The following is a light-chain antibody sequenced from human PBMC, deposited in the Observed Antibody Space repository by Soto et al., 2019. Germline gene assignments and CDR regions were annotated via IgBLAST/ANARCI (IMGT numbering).Light chain of an antibody. Sequence: EIVMTQSPATLSVSPGERATLSCRASQSVSNNYLAWYQQKPGQGPRPLIYGASNRATGIPDRFSGSGSGTDFTLTISRLEPEDFAVYYCQQYGSSGTFGQGTKVDIK. V-gene: IGKV3-20*01. CDR1: QSVSNNY. CDR2: GAS. CDR3: QQYGSSGT. J-gene: IGKJ1*01.